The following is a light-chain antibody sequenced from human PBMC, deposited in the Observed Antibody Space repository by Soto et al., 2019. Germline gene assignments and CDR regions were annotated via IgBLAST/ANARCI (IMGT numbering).Light chain of an antibody. CDR3: CSYASSTTYVI. J-gene: IGLJ2*01. V-gene: IGLV2-23*02. CDR2: EVT. CDR1: NSDVGRYNL. Sequence: QSVLTQPGSVSGSPGQSITISCTGTNSDVGRYNLVSWYQQRPGQAPQVLIYEVTKRPSGVSDRFSGSKSGNTASLTISGLQAEDEGEYFCCSYASSTTYVIFGGGTKVTVL.